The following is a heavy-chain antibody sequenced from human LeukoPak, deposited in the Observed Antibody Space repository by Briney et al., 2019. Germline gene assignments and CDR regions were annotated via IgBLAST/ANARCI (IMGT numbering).Heavy chain of an antibody. V-gene: IGHV3-53*01. CDR2: FYSGGST. Sequence: GGSLRLSCAASGFTVSDDFLSWVRQAPGKGLEWVSVFYSGGSTSYADSVKGRFTISRDNSKNTLYLQMNSLRAEDTALYYCAKGLTITVVFGGFDYWGQGTLVTVSS. D-gene: IGHD6-19*01. J-gene: IGHJ4*02. CDR3: AKGLTITVVFGGFDY. CDR1: GFTVSDDF.